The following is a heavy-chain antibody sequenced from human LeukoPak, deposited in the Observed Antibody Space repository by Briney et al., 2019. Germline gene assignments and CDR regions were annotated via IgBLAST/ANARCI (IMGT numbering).Heavy chain of an antibody. CDR1: GFTFSSYG. V-gene: IGHV3-30*02. J-gene: IGHJ4*02. Sequence: GGSLRLSCAASGFTFSSYGMHWVRQAPGKGLEWVAFIRYDGSNKYYADSVKGRFTISRDNSKNTLYLQMNSLRAEDTAVYYCSRTRGSYCSSTSCYPIDYWGQGTLVTVSS. D-gene: IGHD2-2*01. CDR3: SRTRGSYCSSTSCYPIDY. CDR2: IRYDGSNK.